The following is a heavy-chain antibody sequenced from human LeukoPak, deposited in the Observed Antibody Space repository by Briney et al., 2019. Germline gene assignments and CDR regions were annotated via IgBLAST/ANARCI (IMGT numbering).Heavy chain of an antibody. CDR2: IYYSGST. J-gene: IGHJ6*02. CDR3: ARHGDQSYYDFWSGSEYYYYGMDV. V-gene: IGHV4-59*08. CDR1: GGSISSYY. Sequence: PSETLSLTCTVSGGSISSYYWSWIRQPPGKGLEWIGYIYYSGSTNYNPSLKSRVTISVDTSKNQFSRKLSSVTAADTAVYYCARHGDQSYYDFWSGSEYYYYGMDVWGQGTTVTVSS. D-gene: IGHD3-3*01.